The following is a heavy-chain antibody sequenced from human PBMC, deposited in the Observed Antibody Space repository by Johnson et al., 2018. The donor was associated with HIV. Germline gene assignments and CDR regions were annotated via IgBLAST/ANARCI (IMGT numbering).Heavy chain of an antibody. CDR1: GFTFSSYA. J-gene: IGHJ3*01. CDR2: ISYDGSNE. CDR3: ARQKNSQGRWLQFDAFDV. V-gene: IGHV3-30-3*01. Sequence: QVQLVESGGGVVQPGRSLRLSCAASGFTFSSYAMHWVRQAPGKGLEWVAVISYDGSNEYYADSVKGRFTISRDNSKNTLYLQMNSLRAEDTAVYYCARQKNSQGRWLQFDAFDVWGQGTMVTVS. D-gene: IGHD5-24*01.